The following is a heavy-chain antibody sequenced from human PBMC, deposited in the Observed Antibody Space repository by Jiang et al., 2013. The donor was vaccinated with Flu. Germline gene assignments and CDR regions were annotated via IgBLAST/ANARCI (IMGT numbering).Heavy chain of an antibody. CDR3: ARDVEAPNWDAFDF. J-gene: IGHJ3*01. Sequence: LLKPSETLSLTCTVSGGSISGQYWHWIRQPPGKGLEWIGQVYSSGSTYYNPSLGSRVVISVDTSKNHFTLQLTAVTAADTAIYYCARDVEAPNWDAFDFWGQGTMVTVSS. D-gene: IGHD2-21*01. V-gene: IGHV4-59*11. CDR2: VYSSGST. CDR1: GGSISGQY.